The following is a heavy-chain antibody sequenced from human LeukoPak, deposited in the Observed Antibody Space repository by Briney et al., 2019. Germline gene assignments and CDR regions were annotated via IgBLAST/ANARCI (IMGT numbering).Heavy chain of an antibody. CDR2: INPNSGGT. CDR1: GYTFTGYY. D-gene: IGHD6-13*01. CDR3: ARDRGIAAAGNWFDP. V-gene: IGHV1-2*02. J-gene: IGHJ5*02. Sequence: ASVKVPCKASGYTFTGYYMHWVRQAPGQGLEWMGWINPNSGGTNYAQTFQGRVTMTRDTSISTAYMELSRLRSDDTAVYYCARDRGIAAAGNWFDPWGQGTLVTVSS.